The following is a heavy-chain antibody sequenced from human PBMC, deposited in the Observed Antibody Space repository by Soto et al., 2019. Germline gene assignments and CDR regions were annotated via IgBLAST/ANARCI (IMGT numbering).Heavy chain of an antibody. J-gene: IGHJ1*01. Sequence: QVQLVQSGAEVKKPGSSVKVSCKASGGTFSGYAISWVRQAPGQGLEWMGGIIPIFGTANYAQKFQGRVTITADESTSTAYMELSSLRSEDTAVYYCARDYYDSSGYLFGYFQHWGQGTLVTVSS. CDR3: ARDYYDSSGYLFGYFQH. CDR1: GGTFSGYA. CDR2: IIPIFGTA. V-gene: IGHV1-69*12. D-gene: IGHD3-22*01.